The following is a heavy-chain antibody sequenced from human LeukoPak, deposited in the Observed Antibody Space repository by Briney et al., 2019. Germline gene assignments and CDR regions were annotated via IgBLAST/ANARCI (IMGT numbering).Heavy chain of an antibody. J-gene: IGHJ5*02. Sequence: ASVKVSCKASGYTFTSYDISWVRQVIGQGLEWMGWMNPKSGNTGYAQKFQGRVTMTRNTSISTAYVELNSLTSEDTAVYYCALRQGYSSGLFVPWGQGTLVTVSS. CDR3: ALRQGYSSGLFVP. D-gene: IGHD6-19*01. CDR2: MNPKSGNT. V-gene: IGHV1-8*01. CDR1: GYTFTSYD.